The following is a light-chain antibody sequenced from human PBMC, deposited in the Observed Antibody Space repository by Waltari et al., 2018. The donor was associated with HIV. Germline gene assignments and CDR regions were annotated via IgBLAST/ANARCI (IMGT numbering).Light chain of an antibody. CDR1: QSVISN. J-gene: IGKJ3*01. CDR3: QQYNNWAPEIT. Sequence: ELVMTQSQATLSVSPGESATLSCRASQSVISNLDWYQQKPGQAPRLLVFGASTRATGIPARFSGSGSGTEFTLTISSLQSEDFAVYYCQQYNNWAPEITFGPGTKVDIK. CDR2: GAS. V-gene: IGKV3-15*01.